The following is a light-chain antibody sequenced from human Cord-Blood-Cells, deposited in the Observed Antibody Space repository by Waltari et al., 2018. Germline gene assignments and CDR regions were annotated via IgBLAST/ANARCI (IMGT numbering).Light chain of an antibody. CDR3: CSYAGSSTYV. Sequence: QSALTQPASLSGSPGQSITTSSTGPSSNVGGNNLVSWYQQHPGKAPKLRIYEGSKRPSGVSNRFSGSKSGNTASLTISGLQAEDEADYYCCSYAGSSTYVFGTGTKVTVL. J-gene: IGLJ1*01. V-gene: IGLV2-23*01. CDR2: EGS. CDR1: SSNVGGNNL.